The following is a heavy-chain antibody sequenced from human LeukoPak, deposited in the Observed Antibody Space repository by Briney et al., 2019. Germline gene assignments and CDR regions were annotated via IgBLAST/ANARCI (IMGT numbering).Heavy chain of an antibody. CDR1: GYTFTGYY. CDR2: INPNSGGT. V-gene: IGHV1-2*02. Sequence: ASVKVSCKASGYTFTGYYMHWVRQAPGQGRGWRGWINPNSGGTNYAQKFQGRVTMTRDTSISTAYMELSRLRSDDTAVYYCARGQQLGYCSSTSCRNWFDPWGQGTLVTVSS. CDR3: ARGQQLGYCSSTSCRNWFDP. D-gene: IGHD2-2*01. J-gene: IGHJ5*02.